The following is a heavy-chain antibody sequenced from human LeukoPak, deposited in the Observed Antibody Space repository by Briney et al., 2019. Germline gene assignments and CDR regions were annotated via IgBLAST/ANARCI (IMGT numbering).Heavy chain of an antibody. Sequence: PGGSLRLSCAASGFTFSSYAMHWVRQAPGKGLEWVAVISYDGSNKYYADSVKGRFTISRDNSKNTLYLQMNSLRAEDTAVYYCARPADTAMVYYCDYWGQGTLVTVSS. CDR3: ARPADTAMVYYCDY. CDR2: ISYDGSNK. D-gene: IGHD5-18*01. V-gene: IGHV3-30*04. CDR1: GFTFSSYA. J-gene: IGHJ4*02.